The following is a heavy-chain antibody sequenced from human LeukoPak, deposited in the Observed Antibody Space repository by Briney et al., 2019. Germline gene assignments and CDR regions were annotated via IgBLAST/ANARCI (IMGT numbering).Heavy chain of an antibody. CDR2: IYHSGST. Sequence: PSGTLSLTCAVSGGSISSSNWWSWVRQPPGKGLEWIGEIYHSGSTNYNSSLKSRVTISVDKSKNQFSLKLSSVTAADTAVYYCARVKQPPFLVPAATSGVFDYWGQGTLVTVSS. CDR3: ARVKQPPFLVPAATSGVFDY. CDR1: GGSISSSNW. V-gene: IGHV4-4*02. D-gene: IGHD2-2*01. J-gene: IGHJ4*02.